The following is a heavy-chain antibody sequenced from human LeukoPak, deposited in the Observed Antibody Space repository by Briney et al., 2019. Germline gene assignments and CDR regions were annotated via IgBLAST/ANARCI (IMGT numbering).Heavy chain of an antibody. Sequence: GGSLRLSCAASGFTFSSYAMHWVRQAPGKGRGWVAVISYDGSNKYYADSVKGRFTISRDNSKNTLYLQMNSLRAEDTAVYYCARGADYYDSSFADWGQGTLVTVSS. D-gene: IGHD3-22*01. CDR2: ISYDGSNK. J-gene: IGHJ4*02. CDR1: GFTFSSYA. CDR3: ARGADYYDSSFAD. V-gene: IGHV3-30-3*01.